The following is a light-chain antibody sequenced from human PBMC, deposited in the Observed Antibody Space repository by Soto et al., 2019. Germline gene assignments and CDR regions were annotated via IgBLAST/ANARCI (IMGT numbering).Light chain of an antibody. Sequence: SYELTQPPSVSVAPGKTTRISCGGNNIGSKSVHWYQRKPGPAHVLVIYSDSDLPSVIPERFSGSNSGNTATLTISRVDAGDEDDYYYQEWYSSSAHVVFGGGTKLTVL. CDR1: NIGSKS. CDR2: SDS. V-gene: IGLV3-21*04. CDR3: QEWYSSSAHVV. J-gene: IGLJ3*02.